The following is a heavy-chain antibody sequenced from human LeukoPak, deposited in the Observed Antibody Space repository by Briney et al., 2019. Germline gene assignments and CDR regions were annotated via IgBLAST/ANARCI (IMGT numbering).Heavy chain of an antibody. Sequence: ASVEVSCKASGYTFTSYGISWVRQAPGQGLEWMGGIIPMFDTANYAQRFQGRLTITADKSTSTGYMELSSLTSEDTAVYYCARADNWEGAKGDWGQGTMVTVSS. D-gene: IGHD3-16*01. CDR3: ARADNWEGAKGD. CDR1: GYTFTSYG. J-gene: IGHJ3*01. CDR2: IIPMFDTA. V-gene: IGHV1-69*06.